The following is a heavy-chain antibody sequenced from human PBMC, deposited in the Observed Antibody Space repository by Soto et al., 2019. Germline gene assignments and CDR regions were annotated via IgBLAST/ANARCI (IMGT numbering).Heavy chain of an antibody. Sequence: PWGSLVVCCAASVFTFSIYAMPWVRQAPGKGLEWVAVISYDGSNKYYADSVKGRFTISRDNSKNTLYLQMNSLRAEDTAVYYCARDRAMIVVVSDAFDIWGQGTMVTVSS. D-gene: IGHD3-22*01. CDR2: ISYDGSNK. CDR1: VFTFSIYA. J-gene: IGHJ3*02. CDR3: ARDRAMIVVVSDAFDI. V-gene: IGHV3-30-3*01.